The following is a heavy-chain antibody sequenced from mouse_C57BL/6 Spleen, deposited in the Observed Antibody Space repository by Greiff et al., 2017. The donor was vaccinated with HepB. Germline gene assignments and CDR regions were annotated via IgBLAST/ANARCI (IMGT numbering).Heavy chain of an antibody. V-gene: IGHV14-1*01. J-gene: IGHJ4*01. CDR3: IAYYSNYEVMDY. CDR2: IDPEDGDT. Sequence: EVQLKESGAELVRPGASVKLSCTASGFNIKDYYMHWVKQRPEQGLEWIGRIDPEDGDTEYAPKFQGKATMTADTSSNTAYLQLSSLTSEDTAVYYCIAYYSNYEVMDYWGQGTSVTVSS. CDR1: GFNIKDYY. D-gene: IGHD2-5*01.